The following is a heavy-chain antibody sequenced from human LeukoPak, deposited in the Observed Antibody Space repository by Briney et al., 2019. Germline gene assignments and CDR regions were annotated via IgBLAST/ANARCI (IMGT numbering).Heavy chain of an antibody. D-gene: IGHD3-9*01. Sequence: SETLSLTCTVSGGSISSGSYYWSWIRQPAGKGLEWIGRIYTSGSTNYNPSLKSRVTISVDTSKNQFSLKLSSVTAADTAVYYCAGNSDILTGCRPEFDYWGQGTLVTVSS. CDR1: GGSISSGSYY. V-gene: IGHV4-61*02. CDR3: AGNSDILTGCRPEFDY. CDR2: IYTSGST. J-gene: IGHJ4*02.